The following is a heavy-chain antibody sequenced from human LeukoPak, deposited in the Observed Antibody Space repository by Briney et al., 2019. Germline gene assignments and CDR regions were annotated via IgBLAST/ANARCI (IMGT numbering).Heavy chain of an antibody. J-gene: IGHJ4*02. CDR2: IYHSGSP. D-gene: IGHD1-1*01. CDR3: ARVNINNWHSCDY. V-gene: IGHV4-4*02. Sequence: SETLSLTCAVSGGSISSNSWWGWVRQPPGKGLEWIGEIYHSGSPNYNPSLKSRVTISVDKSRNHFSLNLSSVTAADTAVYYCARVNINNWHSCDYWGQGTLVTVSS. CDR1: GGSISSNSW.